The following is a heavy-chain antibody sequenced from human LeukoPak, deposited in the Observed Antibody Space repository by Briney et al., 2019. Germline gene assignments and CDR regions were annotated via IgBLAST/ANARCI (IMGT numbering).Heavy chain of an antibody. CDR2: ISSSSSYI. D-gene: IGHD3-22*01. V-gene: IGHV3-21*04. CDR3: AKKGYYDGSGYYMYYFDH. Sequence: GGSLRLSCAASGFTFSSYSMNWVRQAPGKGLEWVSSISSSSSYIYYADSVKGRFTISRDNSKNTLYLQMNSLRAEDTAVYYCAKKGYYDGSGYYMYYFDHWGQGTLDTVSS. CDR1: GFTFSSYS. J-gene: IGHJ4*02.